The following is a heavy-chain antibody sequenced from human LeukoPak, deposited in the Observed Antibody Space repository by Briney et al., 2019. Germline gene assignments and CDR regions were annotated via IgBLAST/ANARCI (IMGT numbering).Heavy chain of an antibody. Sequence: GGSLRLSCAVSGFTFSNYWMHWVRQAPGKGLVWVSRINSDGSSTTSADSVKGRFTISRDNAKNTLYLQMNSLRAEDTAVYYCAKGGATVIDYWGQGTLVTVSS. V-gene: IGHV3-74*01. CDR3: AKGGATVIDY. CDR1: GFTFSNYW. CDR2: INSDGSST. J-gene: IGHJ4*02. D-gene: IGHD4-17*01.